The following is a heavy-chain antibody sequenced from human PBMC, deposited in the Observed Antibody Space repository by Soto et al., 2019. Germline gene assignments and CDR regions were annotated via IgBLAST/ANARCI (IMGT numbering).Heavy chain of an antibody. J-gene: IGHJ4*02. V-gene: IGHV3-30*18. CDR1: GFTFSSYG. CDR2: ISYDGSNK. CDR3: AKEGFYGSSWPYFFDY. Sequence: GGSLRLSCAASGFTFSSYGMHWVRQAPGKGLEWVAVISYDGSNKYYADSVKGRFTISRDNSNYTLYLQMNSLRAEDMSVYYFAKEGFYGSSWPYFFDYRGQRTLVTVSS. D-gene: IGHD6-13*01.